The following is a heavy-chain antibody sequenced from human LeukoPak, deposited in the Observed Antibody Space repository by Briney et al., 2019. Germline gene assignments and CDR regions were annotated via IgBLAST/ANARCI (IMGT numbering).Heavy chain of an antibody. Sequence: GGSLRLSCAASGFTVSSNYMSWVRQAPGKGLEWVAVISYDGSNKYYADSVKGRFTISRDNSKNTLYLQMNSLRAEDTAVYYCARDPVVPAAILDYWGQGTLVTVSS. D-gene: IGHD2-2*01. CDR1: GFTVSSNY. J-gene: IGHJ4*02. CDR2: ISYDGSNK. CDR3: ARDPVVPAAILDY. V-gene: IGHV3-30*03.